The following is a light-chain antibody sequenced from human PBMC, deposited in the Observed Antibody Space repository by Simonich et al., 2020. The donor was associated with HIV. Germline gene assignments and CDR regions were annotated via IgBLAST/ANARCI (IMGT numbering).Light chain of an antibody. J-gene: IGLJ3*02. CDR1: SGHSSYA. Sequence: QLVLTQSPSASASLGASVKLTCTLSSGHSSYAIAWHQQQPEKGPRYWMKLNSDGSHSKGDGIPDRFSGSSSGAERYLTISSLQYEDEADYYCQTWGTGINWVFGGGTKLTVL. CDR2: LNSDGSH. CDR3: QTWGTGINWV. V-gene: IGLV4-69*01.